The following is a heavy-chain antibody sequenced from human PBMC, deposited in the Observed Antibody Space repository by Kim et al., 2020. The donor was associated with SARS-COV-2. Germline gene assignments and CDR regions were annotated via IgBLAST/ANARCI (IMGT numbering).Heavy chain of an antibody. J-gene: IGHJ6*02. CDR2: ISYDGSNK. CDR3: AKDRLRAAEDYYYGMDV. CDR1: GFTFSSYG. D-gene: IGHD6-13*01. V-gene: IGHV3-30*18. Sequence: GGSLRLSCAASGFTFSSYGMHWVHQAPGKGLEWVAVISYDGSNKYYADSVKGRFTISRDNSKNTLYLQMNSLRAEDTAVYYCAKDRLRAAEDYYYGMDVWGQGTTVTVSS.